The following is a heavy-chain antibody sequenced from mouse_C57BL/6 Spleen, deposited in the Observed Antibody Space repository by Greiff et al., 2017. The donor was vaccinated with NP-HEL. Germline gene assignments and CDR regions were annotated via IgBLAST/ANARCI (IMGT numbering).Heavy chain of an antibody. CDR3: AREDYDYSSFDY. J-gene: IGHJ2*01. V-gene: IGHV1-82*01. CDR2: IYPGDGDT. D-gene: IGHD2-4*01. Sequence: QVQLQQSGPELVKPGASVKISCKASGYAFSSSWMNWVKQRPGKGLEWIGRIYPGDGDTNYNGKFKGKATLTADKSSSTAYMQLSSLTSEDSAVYFCAREDYDYSSFDYWGQGTTRTVSS. CDR1: GYAFSSSW.